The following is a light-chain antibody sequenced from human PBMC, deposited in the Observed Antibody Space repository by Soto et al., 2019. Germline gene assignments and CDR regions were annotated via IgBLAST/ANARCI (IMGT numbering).Light chain of an antibody. CDR3: QQYNNWPPYT. J-gene: IGKJ2*01. V-gene: IGKV3-15*01. CDR2: GAS. CDR1: QSVSSN. Sequence: EIVMTQSPATLSVSPGERATLSCRASQSVSSNLAWYQHKPGQAPRLLIYGASTRATGIPARFSGSGSGTEFNLTISSLQSEDFAVYYCQQYNNWPPYTFGQGTKLDIK.